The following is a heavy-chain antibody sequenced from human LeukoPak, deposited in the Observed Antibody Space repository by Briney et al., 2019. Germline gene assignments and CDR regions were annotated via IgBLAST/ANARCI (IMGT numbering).Heavy chain of an antibody. D-gene: IGHD3-16*01. J-gene: IGHJ3*02. CDR1: GFTFSSYA. V-gene: IGHV3-23*01. CDR2: ISGSGGST. CDR3: AKDRGPLVMITFGGVTAFDI. Sequence: GSLRLSCAASGFTFSSYAMSWVRQAPGKGLEWVSAISGSGGSTYYADSVKGRFTISRDNSKNTLYLQMNSLRAEDTAVYYCAKDRGPLVMITFGGVTAFDIWGQGTMVTVSS.